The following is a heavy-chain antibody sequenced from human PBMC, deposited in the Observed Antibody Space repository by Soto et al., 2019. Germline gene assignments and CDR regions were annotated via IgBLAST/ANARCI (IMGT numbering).Heavy chain of an antibody. Sequence: QVQLQQSGPVLVKPSQTLSLTCAISGASVSSNDAVWNWIRQSPSRGLEWPGRTYYRSIWQTENAVSVKGQMTINPDESKIQFSRHQNTVTPECTGIYCCGSREGNSWLDHGGQGTPVTVSA. V-gene: IGHV6-1*01. CDR2: TYYRSIWQT. CDR3: GSREGNSWLDH. CDR1: GASVSSNDAV. J-gene: IGHJ5*02.